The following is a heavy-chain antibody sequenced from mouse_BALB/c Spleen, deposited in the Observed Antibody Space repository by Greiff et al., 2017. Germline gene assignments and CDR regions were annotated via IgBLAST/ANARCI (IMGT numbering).Heavy chain of an antibody. J-gene: IGHJ4*01. V-gene: IGHV5-9-4*01. CDR1: GFTFSSFG. CDR2: ISSGGSYT. Sequence: DVKLVESGGGLVQPGGSRKLSCAASGFTFSSFGMHWVRQAPEKGLEWVAYISSGGSYTYYPDTVTGRFTISRDNAKNTLYLEMSSLRSEDTAMYYCARNGNLYYAMDYWGQGTSVTVSS. CDR3: ARNGNLYYAMDY. D-gene: IGHD2-1*01.